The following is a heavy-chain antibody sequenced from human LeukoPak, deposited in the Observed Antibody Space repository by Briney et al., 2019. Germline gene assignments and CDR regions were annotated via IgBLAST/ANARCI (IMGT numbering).Heavy chain of an antibody. J-gene: IGHJ5*02. CDR1: GGSFSGYY. CDR3: ARGRGRWLQSRNWFDP. Sequence: SETLSLTCAVYGGSFSGYYWSWIRQPPGKGLEWIGEINHSGSTNYNPSLKGRVTISVDTSKNQFSLKLSSVTAADTAVYYCARGRGRWLQSRNWFDPWGQGTLVTVSS. D-gene: IGHD5-24*01. CDR2: INHSGST. V-gene: IGHV4-34*01.